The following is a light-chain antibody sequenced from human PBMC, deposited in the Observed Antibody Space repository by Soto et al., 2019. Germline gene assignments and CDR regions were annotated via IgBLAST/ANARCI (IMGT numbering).Light chain of an antibody. CDR1: QTIDSW. CDR2: KAS. Sequence: DIQMTESPSTLSASVGDRVTITCRASQTIDSWLAWYQQRAGKPPNLLIYKASTLASGVPSRFSGSGSGTEFTLTISSLQPDDFATYYCQHYNSYSEAFGQGTKV. J-gene: IGKJ1*01. CDR3: QHYNSYSEA. V-gene: IGKV1-5*03.